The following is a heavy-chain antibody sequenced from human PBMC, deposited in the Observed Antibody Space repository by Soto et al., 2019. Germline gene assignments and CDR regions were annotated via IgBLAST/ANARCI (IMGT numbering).Heavy chain of an antibody. CDR2: INHSGST. V-gene: IGHV4-34*01. J-gene: IGHJ6*02. CDR1: GGSFSGYY. D-gene: IGHD3-10*01. Sequence: NPSETLSLTCAVYGGSFSGYYWSWIRQPPGKGLEWIGEINHSGSTNYNPSLKSRVTISVDTSKNQFSLKLSSVTAADTAVYYCAYGGYYYYGMDVWGQGTTVTVS. CDR3: AYGGYYYYGMDV.